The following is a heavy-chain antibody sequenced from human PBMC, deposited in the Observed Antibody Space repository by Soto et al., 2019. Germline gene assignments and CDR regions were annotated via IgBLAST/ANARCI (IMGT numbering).Heavy chain of an antibody. CDR2: IYYSGST. Sequence: SETLSLTCAVSGGSISSGGYSWSWIRQPPGKGLGWIGYIYYSGSTNYNPSLKSRVTISVDTSKNQFSLKLSSVTAADTAVYYCARHEAYCGGDCYSGYFDYWGQGTLVTGSS. D-gene: IGHD2-21*02. V-gene: IGHV4-30-2*03. CDR3: ARHEAYCGGDCYSGYFDY. CDR1: GGSISSGGYS. J-gene: IGHJ4*02.